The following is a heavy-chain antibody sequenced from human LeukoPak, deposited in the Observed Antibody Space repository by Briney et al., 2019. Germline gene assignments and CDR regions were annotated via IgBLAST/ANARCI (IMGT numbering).Heavy chain of an antibody. CDR3: TTVMPYNYYDSSGYYSYLYYFDY. D-gene: IGHD3-22*01. CDR2: IKSKTDGGTT. CDR1: GFIFSNAW. V-gene: IGHV3-15*01. Sequence: GGSLRLSCAASGFIFSNAWMSWVRQAPGKGLEWVGRIKSKTDGGTTDYAAPVKGRFTISRDDSKNTLYLQMNSLKTEDTAVYYCTTVMPYNYYDSSGYYSYLYYFDYWGQGTLVTVSS. J-gene: IGHJ4*02.